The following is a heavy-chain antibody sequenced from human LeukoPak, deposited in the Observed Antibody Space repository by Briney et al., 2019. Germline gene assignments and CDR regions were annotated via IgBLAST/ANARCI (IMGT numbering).Heavy chain of an antibody. J-gene: IGHJ4*02. Sequence: PSETLSLTCTVSGGDLSSGTYYWGWISQSPGKGLEWIGSIYHSGGTYYNPPLKSRVTISIDKSKNQFSLKLRFMTAAHTALYYCARHSPAAGTFFASWGQGTLVTVPS. V-gene: IGHV4-39*01. CDR3: ARHSPAAGTFFAS. CDR1: GGDLSSGTYY. D-gene: IGHD6-13*01. CDR2: IYHSGGT.